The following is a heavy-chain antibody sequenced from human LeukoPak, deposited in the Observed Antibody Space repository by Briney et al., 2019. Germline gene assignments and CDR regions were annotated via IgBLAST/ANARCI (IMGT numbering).Heavy chain of an antibody. D-gene: IGHD4-17*01. CDR3: ASGGYGDYGGFDY. J-gene: IGHJ4*02. Sequence: GGSLRLSCGASGFTFSNYAMSWVRQAPGKGLEWVSGISDSGSTAFYADSVKGRFTSSRDNAKNSLYLQMNSLRAEDTAVYYCASGGYGDYGGFDYWGQGTLVTVSS. CDR2: ISDSGSTA. V-gene: IGHV3-23*01. CDR1: GFTFSNYA.